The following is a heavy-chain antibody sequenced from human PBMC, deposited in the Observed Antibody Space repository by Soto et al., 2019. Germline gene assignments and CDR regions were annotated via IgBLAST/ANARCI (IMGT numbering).Heavy chain of an antibody. CDR3: ASPPGGFEELLYELAF. CDR2: ISAYNGNT. D-gene: IGHD3-10*01. J-gene: IGHJ4*02. V-gene: IGHV1-18*01. CDR1: GYTFTSYG. Sequence: GASVKVSCKASGYTFTSYGISWVRQAPGQGLEWMGWISAYNGNTNYAQKLQGRVTMTTDTSTSTAYMELRSLRSDDTAVYYCASPPGGFEELLYELAFWGQGTLVTVSS.